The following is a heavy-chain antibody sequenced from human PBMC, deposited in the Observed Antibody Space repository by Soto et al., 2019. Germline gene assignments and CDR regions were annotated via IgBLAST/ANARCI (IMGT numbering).Heavy chain of an antibody. CDR1: GFTFDDYA. D-gene: IGHD2-15*01. J-gene: IGHJ3*02. Sequence: EVQLVESGGGLVQPGRSLRLSCAASGFTFDDYAMHWIRRAPGKGLEWVSGISWNGANTAYGDSVKGRFSISRDNAKKSLYLQMDNLRPEDTAFYYCAKAPGLRDGGFDIWGRGTMVTVSS. V-gene: IGHV3-9*01. CDR2: ISWNGANT. CDR3: AKAPGLRDGGFDI.